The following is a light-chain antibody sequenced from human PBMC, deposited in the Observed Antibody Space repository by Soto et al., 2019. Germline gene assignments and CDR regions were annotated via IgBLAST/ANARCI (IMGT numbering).Light chain of an antibody. V-gene: IGKV3-20*01. CDR1: QSVSSSY. J-gene: IGKJ5*01. CDR2: GAS. Sequence: EIVLTQSPGTLSLSPGERATLSCRASQSVSSSYLAWYQQKPGQAPRLLIYGASGRATGIPDRFSGSGSGTDFTLTISRLEPEDFAVYYCQQYGSSPGITFGQGTRL. CDR3: QQYGSSPGIT.